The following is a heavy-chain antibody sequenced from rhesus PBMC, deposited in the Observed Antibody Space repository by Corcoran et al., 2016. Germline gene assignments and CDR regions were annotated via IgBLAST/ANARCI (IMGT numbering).Heavy chain of an antibody. CDR3: ARSEVAPFDY. CDR1: GDSVPSKRAT. V-gene: IGHV6-1*01. CDR2: TSCRSKWYN. J-gene: IGHJ4*01. Sequence: QVQLPESGPGRAKPSQTLSLTCAISGDSVPSKRATWNWIRQAPSRGLEWLGRTSCRSKWYNDYAQSVQNRITINPDTSKNQFSLQLNSVTPEDMAVYYCARSEVAPFDYWGQGVLVTVSS. D-gene: IGHD4-29*01.